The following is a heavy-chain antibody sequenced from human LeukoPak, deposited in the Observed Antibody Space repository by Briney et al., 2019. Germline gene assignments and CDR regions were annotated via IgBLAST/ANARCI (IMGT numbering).Heavy chain of an antibody. D-gene: IGHD6-6*01. V-gene: IGHV5-51*01. CDR3: AREGRSSSPMDY. J-gene: IGHJ4*02. CDR1: GYSFNSYW. CDR2: IYPGDSDT. Sequence: GESLEISCKGSGYSFNSYWVGWVRQMPGKGLEWMGIIYPGDSDTRYSPSFQGQVTISADKSISTAYLQWGSLKASDTAMYYCAREGRSSSPMDYWGQGTLVTVSS.